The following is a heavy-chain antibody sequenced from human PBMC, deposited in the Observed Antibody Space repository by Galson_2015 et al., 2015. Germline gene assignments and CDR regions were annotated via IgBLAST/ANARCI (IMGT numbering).Heavy chain of an antibody. J-gene: IGHJ4*02. CDR2: IYSGGST. CDR1: GFTVSSNY. V-gene: IGHV3-53*01. D-gene: IGHD6-19*01. Sequence: SLRLCCAASGFTVSSNYMSWVRQAPGRGLEWVSVIYSGGSTYYADSVKGRFTISRDNSKNTLYLQMNGLRAEDTAVYYCARGHSGWYFGYWGQGTLVTVSS. CDR3: ARGHSGWYFGY.